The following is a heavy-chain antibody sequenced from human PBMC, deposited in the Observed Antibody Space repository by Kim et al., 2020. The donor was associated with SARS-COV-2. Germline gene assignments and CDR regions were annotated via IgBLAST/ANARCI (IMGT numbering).Heavy chain of an antibody. J-gene: IGHJ3*02. D-gene: IGHD2-2*01. CDR3: ARGVVVPAASPYSDAFDI. V-gene: IGHV3-11*06. Sequence: KGRFTISRDNAKNSLYLQMNSLRAEDTAVYYCARGVVVPAASPYSDAFDIWGQGTMVTVSS.